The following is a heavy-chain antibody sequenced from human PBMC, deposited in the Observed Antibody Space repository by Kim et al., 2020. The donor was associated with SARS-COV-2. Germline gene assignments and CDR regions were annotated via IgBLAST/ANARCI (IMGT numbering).Heavy chain of an antibody. Sequence: ASVKVSCKASGYTFTSYGISWVRQAPGQGLEWMGWISAYNGNTNYAQKLQGRVTMTTDTSTSTAYMELRSLRSDDTAVYYCARVNNYDSSGYHLGGDYWGQGTLVTVSS. CDR2: ISAYNGNT. CDR1: GYTFTSYG. J-gene: IGHJ4*02. V-gene: IGHV1-18*04. D-gene: IGHD3-22*01. CDR3: ARVNNYDSSGYHLGGDY.